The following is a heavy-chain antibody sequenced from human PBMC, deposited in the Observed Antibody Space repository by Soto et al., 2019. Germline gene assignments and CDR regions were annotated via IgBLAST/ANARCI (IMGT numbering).Heavy chain of an antibody. CDR3: ARGVGASHAHFDY. J-gene: IGHJ4*02. D-gene: IGHD1-26*01. CDR2: ISSSSSYI. V-gene: IGHV3-21*01. Sequence: EVQLVESGGGLVKPGGSLRLSCAASGFTFSSYSMNWVRQAPGKGLEWVSSISSSSSYIYYADSVKGRFTISRDNAKNSLYLQINSLRAEDTAVYYCARGVGASHAHFDYWGQGTLVTVSS. CDR1: GFTFSSYS.